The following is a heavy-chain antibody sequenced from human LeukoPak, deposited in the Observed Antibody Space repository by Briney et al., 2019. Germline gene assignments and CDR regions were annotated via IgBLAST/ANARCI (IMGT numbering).Heavy chain of an antibody. V-gene: IGHV3-66*01. CDR2: IYSGGST. Sequence: LPGGSLRLSCAASGFTVSSNYMSWVRQAPGKGLEWVSVIYSGGSTYYADSVKGRFTISRDNSKNTLYLQMNSLRAEDTAVYYCARTKYYYGSGSFDYWGQGTLVTVSS. CDR3: ARTKYYYGSGSFDY. CDR1: GFTVSSNY. J-gene: IGHJ4*02. D-gene: IGHD3-10*01.